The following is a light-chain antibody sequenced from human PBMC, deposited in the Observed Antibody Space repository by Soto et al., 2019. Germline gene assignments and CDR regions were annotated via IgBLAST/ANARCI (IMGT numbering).Light chain of an antibody. CDR1: QSVDSY. J-gene: IGKJ5*01. CDR3: QQRSNWPPIT. CDR2: DAS. V-gene: IGKV3-11*01. Sequence: VVLTQSPATLSLSPGERATLSCRASQSVDSYLAWYQQKPGQAPRLLIYDASNRATGVPARFSGSGSGTDITLTINSLEPEDAAVYYCQQRSNWPPITFGQGTRLEIK.